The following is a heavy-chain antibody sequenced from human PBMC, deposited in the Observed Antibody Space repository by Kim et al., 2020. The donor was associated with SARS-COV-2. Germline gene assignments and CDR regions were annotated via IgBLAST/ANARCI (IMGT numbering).Heavy chain of an antibody. CDR1: GFTFSSYG. CDR3: AYAVTRPNWDYYYYYGMDV. CDR2: ISYDGSNK. Sequence: GGSLRLSCAASGFTFSSYGMHWVRQAPGKGLEWVAVISYDGSNKYYADSVKGRFTISRDNSKNTLYLQMNSLRAEDTAVYYCAYAVTRPNWDYYYYYGMDVWGQGTTVTVSS. D-gene: IGHD4-17*01. V-gene: IGHV3-30*03. J-gene: IGHJ6*02.